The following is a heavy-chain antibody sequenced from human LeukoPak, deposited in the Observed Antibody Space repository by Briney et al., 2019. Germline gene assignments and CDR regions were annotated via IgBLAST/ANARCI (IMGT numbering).Heavy chain of an antibody. D-gene: IGHD4-11*01. Sequence: ASVTLCCTASGYTFTGYYMHWVRQAPGQGLEWMGWINPNGGGTNYAQKFQCRVTIPRDTSISTAYLDLSRLRSDDTAVYYCARERSNMTTLIINWFDPWGEGT. CDR2: INPNGGGT. V-gene: IGHV1-2*02. CDR1: GYTFTGYY. CDR3: ARERSNMTTLIINWFDP. J-gene: IGHJ5*02.